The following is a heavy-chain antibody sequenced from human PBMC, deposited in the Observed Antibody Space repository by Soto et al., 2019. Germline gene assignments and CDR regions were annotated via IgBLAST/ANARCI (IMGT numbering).Heavy chain of an antibody. CDR2: INSDGSST. J-gene: IGHJ4*02. Sequence: GGSLRLSCAASGFTFSSYWMHWVRQAPGKGLVWVSRINSDGSSTSYADSVKGRFTISRDNAKNTLYLQMNSLRAEDTAGYYWEASEYSSSSGGYWGQGTLVTVSS. CDR1: GFTFSSYW. D-gene: IGHD6-6*01. CDR3: EASEYSSSSGGY. V-gene: IGHV3-74*01.